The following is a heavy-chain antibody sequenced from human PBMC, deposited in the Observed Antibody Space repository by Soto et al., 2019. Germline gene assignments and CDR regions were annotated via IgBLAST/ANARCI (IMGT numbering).Heavy chain of an antibody. Sequence: TLSLTFAVSGGSISSGGDSGSGIRQPPGKGLEWIGYIYHSGSTYYNPSLKSRVTISVDRSKNQFSLKLSSVAAADTAVYHCARAVAGTTPRGAFDICGQRTMVTVSS. D-gene: IGHD1-7*01. CDR3: ARAVAGTTPRGAFDI. CDR1: GGSISSGGDS. J-gene: IGHJ3*02. V-gene: IGHV4-30-2*01. CDR2: IYHSGST.